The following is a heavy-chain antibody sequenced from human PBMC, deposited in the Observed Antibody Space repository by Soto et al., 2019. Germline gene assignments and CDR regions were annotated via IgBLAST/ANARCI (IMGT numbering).Heavy chain of an antibody. J-gene: IGHJ4*02. CDR3: AHRRGAAAVAY. V-gene: IGHV2-5*02. Sequence: QITLKESGPTLVKPKQTLTLTCSFSGFSLSSSGVAVGWIRQPPGKALEWLALIYWDDDERYSPSLQRRLTISKDTSKNQVVLRMTNMDPSDTGTYYCAHRRGAAAVAYWGQGTLVTVSS. D-gene: IGHD6-13*01. CDR2: IYWDDDE. CDR1: GFSLSSSGVA.